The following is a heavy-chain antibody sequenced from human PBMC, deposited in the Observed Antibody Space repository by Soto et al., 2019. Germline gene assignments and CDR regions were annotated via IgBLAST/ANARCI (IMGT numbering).Heavy chain of an antibody. J-gene: IGHJ4*02. D-gene: IGHD1-26*01. CDR2: INPSGGST. CDR3: AREEEWELPHVY. CDR1: GYTFTSYY. Sequence: QVQLVQSGAEVKKPGASVKVSCKASGYTFTSYYMHWVRRAPGQGLEWMGIINPSGGSTSYAQKFQGRVTMTRDTSTSTVYMELSSLRSEDTAVYYCAREEEWELPHVYWGQGTLVTVSS. V-gene: IGHV1-46*01.